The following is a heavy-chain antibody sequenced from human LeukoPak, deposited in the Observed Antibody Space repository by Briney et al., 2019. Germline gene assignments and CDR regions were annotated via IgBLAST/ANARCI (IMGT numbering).Heavy chain of an antibody. D-gene: IGHD6-6*01. Sequence: GGSLRLSCAVSGFTFSGFWMSWSRQAPGKGLEWVASINSDGSEGYYADFVKGRFTISRDNSKTSLYLQINSLRAEDTAVYYCARSSYSSSSSVWGQGTMVTVSS. J-gene: IGHJ3*01. CDR3: ARSSYSSSSSV. V-gene: IGHV3-7*03. CDR1: GFTFSGFW. CDR2: INSDGSEG.